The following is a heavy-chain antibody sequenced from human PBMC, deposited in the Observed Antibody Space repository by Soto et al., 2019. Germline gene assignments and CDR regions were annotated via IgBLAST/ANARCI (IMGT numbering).Heavy chain of an antibody. CDR3: ERVKCNWSSPWEYYYYGMDV. D-gene: IGHD1-20*01. Sequence: GWSLRLSCAASGFTFSSYSMNWVRQAPGKGLEWVSYISSSSSTIYYADSVKGRFTISRDNAKISLYLQMNSLRDEDTVVYYCERVKCNWSSPWEYYYYGMDVWGQGTTVTVAS. CDR1: GFTFSSYS. J-gene: IGHJ6*02. CDR2: ISSSSSTI. V-gene: IGHV3-48*02.